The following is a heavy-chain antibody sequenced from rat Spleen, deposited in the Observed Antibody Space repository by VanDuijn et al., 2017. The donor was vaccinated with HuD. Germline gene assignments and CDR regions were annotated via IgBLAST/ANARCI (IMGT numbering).Heavy chain of an antibody. J-gene: IGHJ2*01. V-gene: IGHV2-30*01. Sequence: QVQLKESGPGLVQPSQTLSLTCIVSGFSLTTYNVHWVRQPPGKALEWMGVIWTGGNTDYNSAFKSRLSFSRDTYKSQIFLKMDSLQTEDTATYYCARDGSAGDFDYWGQGVMVAVSS. CDR3: ARDGSAGDFDY. CDR2: IWTGGNT. CDR1: GFSLTTYN. D-gene: IGHD1-2*01.